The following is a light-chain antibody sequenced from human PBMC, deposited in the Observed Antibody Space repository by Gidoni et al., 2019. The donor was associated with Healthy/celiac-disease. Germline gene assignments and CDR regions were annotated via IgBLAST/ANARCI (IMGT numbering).Light chain of an antibody. CDR3: QQRSNWPG. CDR2: DAS. Sequence: EIVLTQSPATLSLTPGERATLSCRASQSVSRYLAWYQQKPGQAPRLLIYDASNRATGIPARFSGSGSGTDFTLTISSLEPEDFAVYYCQQRSNWPGFGQGTKVEIK. J-gene: IGKJ1*01. CDR1: QSVSRY. V-gene: IGKV3-11*01.